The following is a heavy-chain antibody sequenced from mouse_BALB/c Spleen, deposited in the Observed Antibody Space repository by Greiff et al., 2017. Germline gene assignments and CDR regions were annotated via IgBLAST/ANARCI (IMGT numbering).Heavy chain of an antibody. D-gene: IGHD2-3*01. CDR1: GFTFSSFG. Sequence: EVHLVESGGGLVQPGGSRKLSCAASGFTFSSFGMHWVRQAPEKGLEWVAYISSGSSTIYYADTVKGRFTISRDNPKNTLFLQMTSLRSEDTAMYYCARIPDGYYVAMDYWGQGTSVTVSS. V-gene: IGHV5-17*02. CDR2: ISSGSSTI. J-gene: IGHJ4*01. CDR3: ARIPDGYYVAMDY.